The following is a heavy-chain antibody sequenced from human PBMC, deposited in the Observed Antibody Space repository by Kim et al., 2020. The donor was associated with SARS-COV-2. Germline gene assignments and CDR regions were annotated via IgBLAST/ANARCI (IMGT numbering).Heavy chain of an antibody. CDR2: INPNSGGT. J-gene: IGHJ6*02. CDR1: GYTFTGDY. V-gene: IGHV1-2*02. CDR3: ARDYYYDSSGYYYPQDNYYYYGMDV. D-gene: IGHD3-22*01. Sequence: ASVKVSCKASGYTFTGDYMHWVRQAPGQGLEWTGWINPNSGGTNYAQKFQGRVTMTRDTSISTAYMELSRLRSDDTAVYYCARDYYYDSSGYYYPQDNYYYYGMDVGGQGTTVTVSS.